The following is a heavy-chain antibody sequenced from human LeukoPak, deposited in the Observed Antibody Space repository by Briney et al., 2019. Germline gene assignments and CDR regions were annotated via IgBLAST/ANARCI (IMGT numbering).Heavy chain of an antibody. V-gene: IGHV1-46*01. D-gene: IGHD3-22*01. J-gene: IGHJ4*02. Sequence: ASVKFSCKASGYTFTSYYMHWVRQAPGQGLEWMGIINPSGGSTSYAQKFQGRVTMTRDTSTSTVYMELSSLRSEDTAVYYCARDLLYYYDSSGYYPDWGQGTLVTVSS. CDR1: GYTFTSYY. CDR2: INPSGGST. CDR3: ARDLLYYYDSSGYYPD.